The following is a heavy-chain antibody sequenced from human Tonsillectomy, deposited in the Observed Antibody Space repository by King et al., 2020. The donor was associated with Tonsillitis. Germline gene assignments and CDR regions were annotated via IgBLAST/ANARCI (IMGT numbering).Heavy chain of an antibody. CDR3: AQDLVGARVDTAMAPDY. J-gene: IGHJ4*02. CDR2: ISGSGGNT. Sequence: VQLVESGGGLVQPGGSLRLSCAASGFTFSSYAMSWVRQAPGKGLEWVSTISGSGGNTYYADSVKGRFTISRDNSKNTLYLQMNSRRAEDTAVYYCAQDLVGARVDTAMAPDYWGQGTLVTISS. D-gene: IGHD5-18*01. V-gene: IGHV3-23*04. CDR1: GFTFSSYA.